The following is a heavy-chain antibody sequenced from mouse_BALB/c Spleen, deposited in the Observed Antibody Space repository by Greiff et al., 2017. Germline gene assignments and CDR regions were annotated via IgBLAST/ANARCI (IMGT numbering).Heavy chain of an antibody. D-gene: IGHD1-1*02. CDR1: GYSFTGYF. V-gene: IGHV1-20*02. J-gene: IGHJ2*01. CDR2: INPYNGDT. CDR3: ARWWFDY. Sequence: EVQLQQSGPELVKPGASVKISCKASGYSFTGYFMNWVMQSHGKSLEWIGRINPYNGDTFYNQKFKGKATLTVDKSSSTAHMELRSLASEDSAVYYCARWWFDYWGQGTTLTVSS.